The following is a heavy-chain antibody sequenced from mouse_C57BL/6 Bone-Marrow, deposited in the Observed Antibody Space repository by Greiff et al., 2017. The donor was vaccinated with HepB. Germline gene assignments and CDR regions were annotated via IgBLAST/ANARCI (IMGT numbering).Heavy chain of an antibody. D-gene: IGHD2-5*01. J-gene: IGHJ1*03. CDR2: IRSKSNNYST. CDR3: VRHRSKGWYFDV. CDR1: GFSFNTYA. V-gene: IGHV10-1*01. Sequence: EVQGVESGGGLVQPKGSLKLSCAASGFSFNTYAMNWVRQAPGKGLEWVARIRSKSNNYSTYYADSVKDRFTISRDDSESMLYLQMNNLRTEDTAMYYCVRHRSKGWYFDVWGTGTTVTVSS.